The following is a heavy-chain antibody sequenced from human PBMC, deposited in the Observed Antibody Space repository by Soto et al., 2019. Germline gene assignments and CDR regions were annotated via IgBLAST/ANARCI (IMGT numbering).Heavy chain of an antibody. Sequence: SGPTLVNPTETLTLTCSVSGFSLTNGRMGVSWIRQPPGKALEWLAHFFSDAERFYSTSMQSRLNMYKDSSGSQVVLTMTNMAPPDTATYFCARMDGDYNYYGLDVWGHGIAVTVSS. J-gene: IGHJ6*02. CDR1: GFSLTNGRMG. D-gene: IGHD4-17*01. CDR3: ARMDGDYNYYGLDV. V-gene: IGHV2-26*01. CDR2: FFSDAER.